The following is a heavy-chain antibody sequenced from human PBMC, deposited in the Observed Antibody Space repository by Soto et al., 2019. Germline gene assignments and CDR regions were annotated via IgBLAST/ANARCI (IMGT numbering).Heavy chain of an antibody. J-gene: IGHJ6*02. V-gene: IGHV3-9*01. CDR2: ISWNSGSI. Sequence: EVQLVESGGGLVQPGRSLRLSCAASGFTFDDYAMHWVWQAPGKGLEWVSGISWNSGSIGYADSVKGRFTISRDNAKNSLYLQMNSLRAEDTALYYCAKDRYYYYGMDVWGQGTTVTVSS. CDR1: GFTFDDYA. CDR3: AKDRYYYYGMDV.